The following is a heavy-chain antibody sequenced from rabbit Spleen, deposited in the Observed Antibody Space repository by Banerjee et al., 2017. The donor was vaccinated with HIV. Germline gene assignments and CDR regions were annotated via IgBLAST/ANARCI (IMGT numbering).Heavy chain of an antibody. J-gene: IGHJ6*01. V-gene: IGHV1S40*01. CDR3: ARSCNCKNYGMDL. CDR1: GFSLNSGYD. Sequence: QSLEESGGGLVKPGASLTLTCKASGFSLNSGYDMCWVRQAPGKGLEWVACAYAGSSGSAYSATWAKGRFTISKTSSTTVTLQMTRLTAADTATYFCARSCNCKNYGMDLWGPGTLVTVS. CDR2: AYAGSSGSA.